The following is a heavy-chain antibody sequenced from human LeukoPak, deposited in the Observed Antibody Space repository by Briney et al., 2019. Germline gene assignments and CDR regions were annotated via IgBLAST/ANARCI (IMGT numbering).Heavy chain of an antibody. Sequence: GGSLRLSCTASGFTFSSYAISWVRQAPGKGLEWVSAISGSGGSTYYADSVKGRFTISRDNSKNTLYLQMNSLRAEDTAVYYCAKSSGSYPIYYFDYWDQGTLVTVSS. CDR1: GFTFSSYA. CDR3: AKSSGSYPIYYFDY. D-gene: IGHD1-26*01. CDR2: ISGSGGST. J-gene: IGHJ4*02. V-gene: IGHV3-23*01.